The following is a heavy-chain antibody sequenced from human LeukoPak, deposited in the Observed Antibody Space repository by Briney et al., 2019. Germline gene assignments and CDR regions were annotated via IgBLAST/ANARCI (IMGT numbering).Heavy chain of an antibody. J-gene: IGHJ4*02. CDR2: ISSSGSTI. CDR3: ARDPQHSYYDSSGPPFDY. Sequence: KSGGSLRLSCAASGFTFSDYYMSWIRQAPGKGLEWVSYISSSGSTIYYADSVKGRFTISRDNAKNSLYLQMNSLRAEDTAVYYCARDPQHSYYDSSGPPFDYWGQGTLVTVSS. CDR1: GFTFSDYY. D-gene: IGHD3-22*01. V-gene: IGHV3-11*04.